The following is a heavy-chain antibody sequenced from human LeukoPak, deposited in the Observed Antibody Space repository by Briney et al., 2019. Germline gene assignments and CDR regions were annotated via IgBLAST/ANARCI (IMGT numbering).Heavy chain of an antibody. CDR1: GFTFSNHV. CDR3: AKDGAIGTYFES. J-gene: IGHJ4*02. CDR2: TRYDESIK. Sequence: PGGSLRLSCGGSGFTFSNHVMYWVRQAPGKGLEWVAFTRYDESIKTYADSVKGRFTISRDNSKDTLYLQMNSLRPEDTAVYYCAKDGAIGTYFESWGQGTLVTVSS. D-gene: IGHD3-16*01. V-gene: IGHV3-30*02.